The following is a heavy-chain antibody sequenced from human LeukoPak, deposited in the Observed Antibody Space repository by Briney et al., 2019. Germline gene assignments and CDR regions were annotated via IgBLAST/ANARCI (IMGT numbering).Heavy chain of an antibody. Sequence: GASLRLSCVASGFTFSNYAMSWVRQAPGKGLEWVSAITGSGGITYYADSVKGRFTISRDNSKNTLYLQMNSLRAEDTAVYYCAKWGDYDVLTGYYDPDYWGLGTLVTVSS. CDR1: GFTFSNYA. CDR3: AKWGDYDVLTGYYDPDY. J-gene: IGHJ4*02. V-gene: IGHV3-23*01. CDR2: ITGSGGIT. D-gene: IGHD3-9*01.